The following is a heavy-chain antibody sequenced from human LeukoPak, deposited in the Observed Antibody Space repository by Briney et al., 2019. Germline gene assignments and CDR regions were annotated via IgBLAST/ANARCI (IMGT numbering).Heavy chain of an antibody. CDR1: GGSISSYY. CDR3: ARLWFGDV. D-gene: IGHD3-10*01. V-gene: IGHV4-59*01. CDR2: IYYSGST. Sequence: PSETLSLTCTDSGGSISSYYWSWIRRPPRKGLVWIGDIYYSGSTNYNPSHKSRVTISVDTSKNQFSLELSSVTAADTAVYCCARLWFGDVWGQGTLVTVSS. J-gene: IGHJ4*02.